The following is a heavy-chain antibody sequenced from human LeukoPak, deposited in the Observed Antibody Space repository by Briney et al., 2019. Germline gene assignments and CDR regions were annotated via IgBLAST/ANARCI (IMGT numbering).Heavy chain of an antibody. CDR2: VYGGGST. Sequence: GGSLRLSCAASGFTVSNHYMNWVRQAPGKGLEWVSVVYGGGSTYYADSVKGRFTISRDNSKNSLYLQMNSLRTEDTAVYYCAKANPLIVGARAGGPINFWGQGTMVTVSS. D-gene: IGHD1-26*01. CDR1: GFTVSNHY. CDR3: AKANPLIVGARAGGPINF. V-gene: IGHV3-53*05. J-gene: IGHJ3*01.